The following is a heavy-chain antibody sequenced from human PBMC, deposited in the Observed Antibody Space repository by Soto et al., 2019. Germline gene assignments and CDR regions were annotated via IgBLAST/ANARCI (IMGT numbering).Heavy chain of an antibody. D-gene: IGHD2-21*02. CDR3: ARTVPYCGGDCHAFDI. Sequence: SETLSLTCTVSGGSISSSSYYWGWIRQPPGKGLEWIGSIYYSGSTYYNPSLKSRVTISVDTSKNQFSLKLSSVTAADTAVYYCARTVPYCGGDCHAFDIWGPGTMVTV. V-gene: IGHV4-39*01. CDR1: GGSISSSSYY. J-gene: IGHJ3*02. CDR2: IYYSGST.